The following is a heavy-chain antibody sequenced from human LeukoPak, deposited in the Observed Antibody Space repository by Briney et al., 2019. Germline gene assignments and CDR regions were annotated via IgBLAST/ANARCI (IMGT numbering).Heavy chain of an antibody. J-gene: IGHJ4*02. V-gene: IGHV3-23*01. CDR2: VGRSGVDT. D-gene: IGHD3-22*01. CDR1: GFTFSSYA. Sequence: GRSLRLSCVASGFTFSSYAVSWFRQAPGKGLEWVSTVGRSGVDTYYADSVRGRFTISKDSSKNTLYVQMNSLRAEDTAVYYCAKRGRYDSSGSYASFDYWGQGTLVTVSS. CDR3: AKRGRYDSSGSYASFDY.